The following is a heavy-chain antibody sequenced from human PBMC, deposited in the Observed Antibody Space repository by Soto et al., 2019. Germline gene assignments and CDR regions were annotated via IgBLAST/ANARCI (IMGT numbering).Heavy chain of an antibody. CDR2: ISESGGST. CDR1: LFIFSYYA. J-gene: IGHJ4*02. V-gene: IGHV3-23*01. Sequence: VSLRRSFAASLFIFSYYARSWVRHSPVKGLELVSVISESGGSTHYADSVRGRFTVSRDNSKNSLSLRMNSLRDEDTAVYFCAKRSPYSSGWYSPIFDYWGQGALVTVSS. CDR3: AKRSPYSSGWYSPIFDY. D-gene: IGHD6-13*01.